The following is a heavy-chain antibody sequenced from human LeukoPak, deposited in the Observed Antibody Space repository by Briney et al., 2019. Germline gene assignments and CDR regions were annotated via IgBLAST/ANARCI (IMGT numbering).Heavy chain of an antibody. CDR1: GDSVSSNSAA. Sequence: SQTLSLTCAISGDSVSSNSAAWNWIRQSPSRGLEWLGRTYYRSKGYYDSAVSVNSRISSNPDTSKNQFSLHLNSVTPEDTAVYYCARGGSGWTVSLFDPWGQGTLVTVSS. D-gene: IGHD6-25*01. CDR3: ARGGSGWTVSLFDP. CDR2: TYYRSKGYY. V-gene: IGHV6-1*01. J-gene: IGHJ5*02.